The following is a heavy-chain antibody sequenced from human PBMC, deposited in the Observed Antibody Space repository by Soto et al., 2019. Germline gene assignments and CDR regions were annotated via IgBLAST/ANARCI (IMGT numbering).Heavy chain of an antibody. CDR3: ASNGNRYCGGDCALRGAFDI. CDR2: IKQDGSEK. V-gene: IGHV3-7*03. CDR1: GFTFSSYW. D-gene: IGHD2-21*02. Sequence: LRVSCAASGFTFSSYWMSWVRQAPGKGLEWVANIKQDGSEKYYVDSVKGRFTISRDNAKNSLYLRMNSLRAEDTAVYYCASNGNRYCGGDCALRGAFDIWGQGTMVTVSS. J-gene: IGHJ3*02.